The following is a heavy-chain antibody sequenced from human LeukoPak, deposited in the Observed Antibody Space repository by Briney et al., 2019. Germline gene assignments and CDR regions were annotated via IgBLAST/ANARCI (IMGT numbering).Heavy chain of an antibody. D-gene: IGHD1-26*01. V-gene: IGHV4-61*01. CDR2: IYTSGST. CDR3: ARVRASGSYYVYWFDP. Sequence: SETLSLTCTVSGGSISSGSYYWSWIRQPPGKGLEWIGRIYTSGSTNYNPSLKSRVTMSVDTSKNQFSLKLSSVTAADTAVYYCARVRASGSYYVYWFDPWGQGTLVTVSS. CDR1: GGSISSGSYY. J-gene: IGHJ5*02.